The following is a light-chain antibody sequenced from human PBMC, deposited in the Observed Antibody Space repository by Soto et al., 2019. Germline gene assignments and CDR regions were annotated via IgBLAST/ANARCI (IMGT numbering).Light chain of an antibody. CDR2: TNN. V-gene: IGLV1-47*02. CDR3: ATWDDSLSGYV. J-gene: IGLJ1*01. CDR1: SSNIGSNY. Sequence: QSALTQPPSASGTPGQRVTISCSGSSSNIGSNYVFWYQQLPGTAPKLLIHTNNQRPSGVPDRFSGSKSGTSASLAISGLRSEDEADYSCATWDDSLSGYVFGTATKLTVL.